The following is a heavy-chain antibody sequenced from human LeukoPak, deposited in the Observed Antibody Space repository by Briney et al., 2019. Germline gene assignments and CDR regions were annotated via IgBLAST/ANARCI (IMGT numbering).Heavy chain of an antibody. J-gene: IGHJ4*02. D-gene: IGHD1-26*01. CDR3: TSISFTGGFDY. Sequence: PGRSLRLSCAASGFTFSGSAMHWVRQASGKGLEWVGRIRSKANSYATAYAASVKGRFTISRDDSKNTAYLQMNSLKTEDTAVYYCTSISFTGGFDYWGQGTLVTVSS. V-gene: IGHV3-73*01. CDR2: IRSKANSYAT. CDR1: GFTFSGSA.